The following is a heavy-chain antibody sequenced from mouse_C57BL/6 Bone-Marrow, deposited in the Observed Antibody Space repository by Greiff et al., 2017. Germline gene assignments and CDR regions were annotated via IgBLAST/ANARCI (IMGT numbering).Heavy chain of an antibody. CDR2: INPGSGGT. Sequence: QVQLQQSGAELVRPGTSVKVSCKATGYAFTNYLIEWVKQRPGQGLEWIGVINPGSGGTNYNEKFKGKAKLTADKSSNTAYMQLSSLTSEDSAVYFCARFPFYWGQGTTLTVSS. CDR3: ARFPFY. J-gene: IGHJ2*01. V-gene: IGHV1-54*01. CDR1: GYAFTNYL.